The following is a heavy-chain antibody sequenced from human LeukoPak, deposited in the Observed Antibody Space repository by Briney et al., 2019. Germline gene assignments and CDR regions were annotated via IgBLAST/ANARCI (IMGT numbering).Heavy chain of an antibody. V-gene: IGHV4-39*02. CDR2: IYYSGST. Sequence: SETLSLTCTVSGGSISSSSYYWGWIRQPPGKGLEWIGSIYYSGSTYYNPSLKSRVTISVDTSKNQFSLKLSSVTAADTAVYYCAREYGYSYGLKSDYWGQGTLVTVSS. CDR1: GGSISSSSYY. J-gene: IGHJ4*02. CDR3: AREYGYSYGLKSDY. D-gene: IGHD5-18*01.